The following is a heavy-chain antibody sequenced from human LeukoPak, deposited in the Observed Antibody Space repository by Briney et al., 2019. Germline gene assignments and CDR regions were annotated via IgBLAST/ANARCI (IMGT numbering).Heavy chain of an antibody. V-gene: IGHV1-18*01. D-gene: IGHD3-22*01. CDR2: ISAYNVNT. CDR3: ARDYYDSSGYAEYFQH. CDR1: GYTFTNYG. J-gene: IGHJ1*01. Sequence: ASVNVSCKASGYTFTNYGISWVRQAPGQGLEWMGWISAYNVNTNYAQKLQGRVTMTTDTSTSTAYMELRSLRSDDTAVYYCARDYYDSSGYAEYFQHWGQGTLVTVFS.